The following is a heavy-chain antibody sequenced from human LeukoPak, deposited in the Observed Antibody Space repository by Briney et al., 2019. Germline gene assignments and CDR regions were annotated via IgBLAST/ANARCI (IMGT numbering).Heavy chain of an antibody. D-gene: IGHD6-13*01. CDR2: SSSYT. Sequence: SSSSYTNHADSVKGRFTISRDNAKNSLYLQMNSLRAEDTAVYYCARDGYSSSWYWFDYWGQGTLVTVSS. CDR3: ARDGYSSSWYWFDY. J-gene: IGHJ4*02. V-gene: IGHV3-11*06.